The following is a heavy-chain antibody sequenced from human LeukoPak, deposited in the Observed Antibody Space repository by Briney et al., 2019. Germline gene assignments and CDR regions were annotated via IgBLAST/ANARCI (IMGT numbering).Heavy chain of an antibody. D-gene: IGHD3-22*01. CDR2: IYYSGST. V-gene: IGHV4-59*11. CDR3: ARGSYDSRVSYYMDV. J-gene: IGHJ6*03. CDR1: GGSISSHY. Sequence: SETLSLTCTVSGGSISSHYWSWIRQPPGKGLEWLGYIYYSGSTNYNPSLKSRVTISVDTSKNQFSLKLSSVTAADTAVYYCARGSYDSRVSYYMDVWGKGTTVTVSS.